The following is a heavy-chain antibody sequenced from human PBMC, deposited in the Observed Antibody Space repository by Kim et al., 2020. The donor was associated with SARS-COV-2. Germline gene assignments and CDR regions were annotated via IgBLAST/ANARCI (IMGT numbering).Heavy chain of an antibody. CDR2: INAGNGNT. D-gene: IGHD6-13*01. CDR3: AREGVRYAAGHSRRLDY. Sequence: ASVKVSCKASGYTFTSYAMHWVRQAPGQRLEWMGWINAGNGNTKYSQKFQGRVTITRDTSASTAYMELSSLRSEDTAVYYCAREGVRYAAGHSRRLDYWGQGTLVTVSS. CDR1: GYTFTSYA. J-gene: IGHJ4*02. V-gene: IGHV1-3*01.